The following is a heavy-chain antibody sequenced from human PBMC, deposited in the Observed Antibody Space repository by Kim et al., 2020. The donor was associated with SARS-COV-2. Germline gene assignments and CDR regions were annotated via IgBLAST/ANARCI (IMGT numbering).Heavy chain of an antibody. V-gene: IGHV3-73*01. CDR2: IRSKPNNYAT. CDR3: SRHSGKHGDRGFDN. Sequence: GGSLRLSCAASGFTLSASAMHWVRQASGKGLEWVGRIRSKPNNYATSYAASVTGRFTISRHDSTNTVYLQMDSLKTDDTAVYFCSRHSGKHGDRGFDNWGQGILLTVPS. CDR1: GFTLSASA. D-gene: IGHD4-17*01. J-gene: IGHJ4*02.